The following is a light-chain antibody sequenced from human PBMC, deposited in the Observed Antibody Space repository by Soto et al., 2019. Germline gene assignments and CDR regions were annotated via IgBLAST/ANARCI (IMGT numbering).Light chain of an antibody. J-gene: IGKJ1*01. CDR1: RSVLYRSNNKNY. CDR3: QQYDTTPWT. V-gene: IGKV4-1*01. CDR2: WAS. Sequence: DIVMTQSPDSLAVSLGERATINCKSSRSVLYRSNNKNYLAWYQQKPGQTPRLLIYWASTRESGVPDRFSGSGSGTDFTLTISSLQAEDVAVYYCQQYDTTPWTFGQGTKVEIK.